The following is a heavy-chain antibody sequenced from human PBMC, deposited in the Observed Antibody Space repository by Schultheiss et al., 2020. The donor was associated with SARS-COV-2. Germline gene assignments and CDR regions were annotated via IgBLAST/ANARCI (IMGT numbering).Heavy chain of an antibody. CDR1: GGTFSSYA. CDR2: IIPIFGTA. D-gene: IGHD1-26*01. CDR3: ARSGSPRYYYGMDV. Sequence: SVKVSCKASGGTFSSYAISWVRQAPGQGLEWMGGIIPIFGTANYAQKFQGRVTITADKSTSTAYMELSSLRSEDTAVYYCARSGSPRYYYGMDVWGQGTTVTVSS. J-gene: IGHJ6*02. V-gene: IGHV1-69*06.